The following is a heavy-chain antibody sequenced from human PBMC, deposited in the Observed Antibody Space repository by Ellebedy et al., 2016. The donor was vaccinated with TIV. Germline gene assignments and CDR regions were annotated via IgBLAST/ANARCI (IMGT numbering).Heavy chain of an antibody. D-gene: IGHD6-13*01. CDR2: INHSGST. Sequence: MPSETLSLTCAVYGGSFSGYYWTWIRQPPGKGLDWIGEINHSGSTNYNPSLKSRVTISVDTSKNQFSLKVSSVTAADTAVYYCARDAEYSSSWFYYYYGMDVWGQGTTVTVSS. CDR1: GGSFSGYY. CDR3: ARDAEYSSSWFYYYYGMDV. J-gene: IGHJ6*02. V-gene: IGHV4-34*01.